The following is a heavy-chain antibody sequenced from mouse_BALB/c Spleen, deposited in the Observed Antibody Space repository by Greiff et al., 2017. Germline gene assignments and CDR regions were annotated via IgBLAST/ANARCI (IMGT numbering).Heavy chain of an antibody. Sequence: QVQLKQPGAELVKPGASVKLSCKASGYTFTSYWMHWVKQRPGQGLEWIGEINPSNGRTNYNEKFKSKATLTVDKSSSTAYMQLSSLTSEDSAVYYCARWSYDYDWYFDVWGAGTTVTVSS. CDR3: ARWSYDYDWYFDV. D-gene: IGHD2-4*01. CDR2: INPSNGRT. J-gene: IGHJ1*01. CDR1: GYTFTSYW. V-gene: IGHV1S81*02.